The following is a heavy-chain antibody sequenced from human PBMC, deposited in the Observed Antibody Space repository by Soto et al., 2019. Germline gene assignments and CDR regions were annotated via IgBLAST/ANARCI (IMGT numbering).Heavy chain of an antibody. CDR1: GYTFTGYY. V-gene: IGHV1-2*04. Sequence: QVQLVQSGAEVKKPGASVKVSCKASGYTFTGYYMHWVRQAPGQGLEWMGWINPNSGGTNYAQKFQGWVTMTRDTSISTAYMELSRLRSDDTAVYYCARGTETYYYDSSGYYHFDYWGQGTLVTVSS. D-gene: IGHD3-22*01. CDR2: INPNSGGT. J-gene: IGHJ4*02. CDR3: ARGTETYYYDSSGYYHFDY.